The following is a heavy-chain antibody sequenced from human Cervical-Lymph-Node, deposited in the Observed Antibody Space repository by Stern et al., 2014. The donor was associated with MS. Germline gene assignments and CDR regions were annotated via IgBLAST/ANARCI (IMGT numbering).Heavy chain of an antibody. CDR1: GFSLNTGGVG. Sequence: QITLKESGPTLVKPTQTLNLTCTFSGFSLNTGGVGVAWLRQPPGKALEWLALIYWDNNKHYSPSLKTRLTITKDTSKDQVVLRMANMDPVDTATYFCAHRRGLGAYYYFDHWGPGTLVTVSS. D-gene: IGHD1-26*01. CDR2: IYWDNNK. CDR3: AHRRGLGAYYYFDH. V-gene: IGHV2-5*02. J-gene: IGHJ4*02.